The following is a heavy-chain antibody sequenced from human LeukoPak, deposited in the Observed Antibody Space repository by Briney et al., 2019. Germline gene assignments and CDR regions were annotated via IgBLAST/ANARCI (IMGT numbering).Heavy chain of an antibody. J-gene: IGHJ4*02. CDR2: ISRDGGTT. V-gene: IGHV3-43*02. CDR3: AKDRRGGQLWSQTDS. Sequence: GGSVRLSCAVSVFTFDDFAMHWVRQSPGRGLEWVSLISRDGGTTYYTDSVKGRFTISRDNSNSSVYLQMNSLRAEDSALYYCAKDRRGGQLWSQTDSWGQGTLVTVSS. D-gene: IGHD3-16*01. CDR1: VFTFDDFA.